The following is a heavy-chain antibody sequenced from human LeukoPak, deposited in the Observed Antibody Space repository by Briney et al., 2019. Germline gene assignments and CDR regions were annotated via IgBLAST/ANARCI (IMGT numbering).Heavy chain of an antibody. J-gene: IGHJ4*02. CDR1: GYTFITYD. CDR2: MSPNSGDT. V-gene: IGHV1-8*01. D-gene: IGHD1-1*01. Sequence: ASVKVSCKASGYTFITYDINWVRQATGQGLEWMGYMSPNSGDTGYSQKFQGRVAMTRDSSMSTAYMELSSLGREDTAVYYCARGVGGTAPAYVATLDYWGQGTLVTVSS. CDR3: ARGVGGTAPAYVATLDY.